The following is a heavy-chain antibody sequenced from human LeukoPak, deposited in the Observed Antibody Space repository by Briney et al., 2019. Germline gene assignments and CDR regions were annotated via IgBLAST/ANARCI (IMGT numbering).Heavy chain of an antibody. J-gene: IGHJ4*02. V-gene: IGHV3-23*01. Sequence: PGGSLRLSCAASGFTFSSYAMGWVRQAPGKGLEWVSAISGSGTGTYYADSVKGRFTISRDNSKNTLYLQMNSLRAEDTAVYYCAKEGGTGTRFDYWGQGTLVTVSS. CDR3: AKEGGTGTRFDY. D-gene: IGHD1-7*01. CDR1: GFTFSSYA. CDR2: ISGSGTGT.